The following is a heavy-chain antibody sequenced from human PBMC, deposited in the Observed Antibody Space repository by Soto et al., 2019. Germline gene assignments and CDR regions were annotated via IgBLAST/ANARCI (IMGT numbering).Heavy chain of an antibody. CDR2: IYYSGST. CDR3: ARDRGVSEGGFFFFQAEDGIRDL. D-gene: IGHD2-8*02. Sequence: NEHEWIGYIYYSGSTNYNPSLKSRVTISVDTSKNQFSLKLSSVTAADPAVYYCARDRGVSEGGFFFFQAEDGIRDL. J-gene: IGHJ2*01. V-gene: IGHV4-59*01.